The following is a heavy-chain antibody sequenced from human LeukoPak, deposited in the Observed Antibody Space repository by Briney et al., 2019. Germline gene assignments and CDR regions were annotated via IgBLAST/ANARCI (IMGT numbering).Heavy chain of an antibody. D-gene: IGHD3-22*01. CDR2: ISSSSSYI. J-gene: IGHJ4*02. CDR3: ARGFVDYYDSSGYYSGVFLDY. CDR1: GFTFISYS. Sequence: GSLLLSCAASGFTFISYSMNGVRQAPGKGLEGVSSISSSSSYIYYADSVKGRFTISRDNAKNSLYLQMNSLRAEDTAVYYCARGFVDYYDSSGYYSGVFLDYWGQGTLVTVSS. V-gene: IGHV3-21*01.